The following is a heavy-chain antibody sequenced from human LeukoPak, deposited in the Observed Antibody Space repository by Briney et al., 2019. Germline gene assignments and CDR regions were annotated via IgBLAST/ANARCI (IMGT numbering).Heavy chain of an antibody. V-gene: IGHV4-34*01. CDR2: INHSGST. D-gene: IGHD6-13*01. CDR3: ARQTYEWQQPNWFDP. Sequence: GSLRLSCTASGFTLSSYGMSWVRQPPGKGLEWVGEINHSGSTNYNPSLKSRVTISVDTSKNQFSLKLSSVTAADTAVYYCARQTYEWQQPNWFDPWGQGTLVTVSS. CDR1: GFTLSSYG. J-gene: IGHJ5*02.